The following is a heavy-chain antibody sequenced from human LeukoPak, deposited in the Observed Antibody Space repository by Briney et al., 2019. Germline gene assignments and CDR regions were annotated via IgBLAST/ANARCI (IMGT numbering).Heavy chain of an antibody. Sequence: ASVKVSCKASGYTFTSYYMHWVRQAPGQGLEWMGIINPSGGSTSYAQKFQGRVTMTRDTSTSTVYMELSSLRSEDTAVYYRARAGNYYYDSSGPSPFDYWGQGTLVTVSS. CDR2: INPSGGST. CDR3: ARAGNYYYDSSGPSPFDY. V-gene: IGHV1-46*01. CDR1: GYTFTSYY. D-gene: IGHD3-22*01. J-gene: IGHJ4*02.